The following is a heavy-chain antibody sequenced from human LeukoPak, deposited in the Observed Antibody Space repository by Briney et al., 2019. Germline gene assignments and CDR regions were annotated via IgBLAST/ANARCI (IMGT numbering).Heavy chain of an antibody. V-gene: IGHV3-53*01. CDR1: GFTFSSYA. CDR2: IYSGGST. D-gene: IGHD3-3*01. CDR3: ARGRFLEWLLDY. J-gene: IGHJ4*02. Sequence: PGGSLRLSCAASGFTFSSYALSWVRQAPGKGLEWVSVIYSGGSTYYADSAKGRFTISRDNSKNTLYLQMNSLRAEDTAVYYCARGRFLEWLLDYWGQGTLVTVSS.